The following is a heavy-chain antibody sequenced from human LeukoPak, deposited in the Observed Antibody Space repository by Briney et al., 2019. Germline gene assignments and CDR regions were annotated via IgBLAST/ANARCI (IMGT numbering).Heavy chain of an antibody. CDR2: IIPILGTT. V-gene: IGHV1-69*04. D-gene: IGHD6-13*01. CDR1: GGSFRNKV. CDR3: ARSGGSSWYTSLYY. Sequence: GSSVMVSCKASGGSFRNKVVSWVRQAPGQGLEWMGRIIPILGTTDYAQKFQGRVTITADKATNTAYMEVRDLRSDDTGVYYCARSGGSSWYTSLYYWGQGTLVTVSS. J-gene: IGHJ4*02.